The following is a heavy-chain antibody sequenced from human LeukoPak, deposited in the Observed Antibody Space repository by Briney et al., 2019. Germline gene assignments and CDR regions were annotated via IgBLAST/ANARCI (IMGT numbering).Heavy chain of an antibody. CDR3: ARGYGSGSFLNCLDP. Sequence: SETLSLTCTVSGGSISSSSHYWGWIRQPPGKGLEWIGYIYYSGSTYYNPSLKSRVTISVDTSKNQFSLKLSSVTAADTAVYYCARGYGSGSFLNCLDPWGQGTLVTVSS. CDR1: GGSISSSSHY. V-gene: IGHV4-30-4*08. D-gene: IGHD3-10*01. CDR2: IYYSGST. J-gene: IGHJ5*02.